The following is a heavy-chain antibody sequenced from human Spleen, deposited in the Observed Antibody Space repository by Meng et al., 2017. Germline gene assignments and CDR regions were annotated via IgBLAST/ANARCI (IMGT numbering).Heavy chain of an antibody. D-gene: IGHD1-7*01. CDR1: GFTFSNAW. V-gene: IGHV3-15*01. CDR2: IKSKADGETT. J-gene: IGHJ6*02. Sequence: GESLKISCAASGFTFSNAWMSWVRQAPGKGPEWVGRIKSKADGETTDFATPVKGRFTISRDDSKNTLYLQMNSLKTEDTAVYYCTTRPPITGTTVFYYYYGMDVWGQGTTVTVSS. CDR3: TTRPPITGTTVFYYYYGMDV.